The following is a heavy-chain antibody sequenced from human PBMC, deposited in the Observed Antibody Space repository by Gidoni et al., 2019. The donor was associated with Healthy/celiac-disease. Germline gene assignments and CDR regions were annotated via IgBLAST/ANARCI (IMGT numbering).Heavy chain of an antibody. Sequence: QVQLVQSGAAVQKPGASVKVSYKASGYTSTSYAINWVRQATGQGLEWMGWMNPNSGNTGYAQKFQGRVTMTRNTSRSTAYMELSSLRAEDTAVYYCARATPKCGGDCPDAFDIWGQGTMVTVSS. CDR2: MNPNSGNT. CDR1: GYTSTSYA. D-gene: IGHD2-21*01. CDR3: ARATPKCGGDCPDAFDI. J-gene: IGHJ3*02. V-gene: IGHV1-8*01.